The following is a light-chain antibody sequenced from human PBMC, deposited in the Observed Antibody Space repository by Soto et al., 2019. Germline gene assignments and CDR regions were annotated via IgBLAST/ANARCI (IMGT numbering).Light chain of an antibody. CDR1: QVITNS. CDR2: DAS. Sequence: DIQMTQSPSSLSASVGDRVTITCQASQVITNSLNWYQQKPGKAPNLLIFDASNLDAGVPSRFSGSGSGTYFTFTIHSLQPEDVATYYCQQYDHLSLTFGGGTKVEIK. CDR3: QQYDHLSLT. V-gene: IGKV1-33*01. J-gene: IGKJ4*01.